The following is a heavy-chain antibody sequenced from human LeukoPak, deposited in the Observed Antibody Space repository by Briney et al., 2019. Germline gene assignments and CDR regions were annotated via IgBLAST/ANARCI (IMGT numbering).Heavy chain of an antibody. CDR2: ISSSSSYI. CDR3: ARDYSNYEPFDY. D-gene: IGHD4-11*01. Sequence: GGSLRLSCAASGFTFSSYSMNWVRQAPGKGLEWVSSISSSSSYIYYADSVRGRFTISRDNANNSLYLQMNSLRAEDTAVYYCARDYSNYEPFDYWGQGTLVTVSS. CDR1: GFTFSSYS. J-gene: IGHJ4*02. V-gene: IGHV3-21*01.